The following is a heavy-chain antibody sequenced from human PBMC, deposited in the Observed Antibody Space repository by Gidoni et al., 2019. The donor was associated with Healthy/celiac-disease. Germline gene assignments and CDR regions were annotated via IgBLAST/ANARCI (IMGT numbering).Heavy chain of an antibody. J-gene: IGHJ6*02. V-gene: IGHV3-23*01. D-gene: IGHD2-2*01. CDR3: AKTPAATYYYYGMDV. CDR1: GFTFSSYA. CDR2: ISCSGGST. Sequence: EVQLLESGGGLVQPGGSLRLSCAASGFTFSSYAMSWARQAPGEGLEWVSAISCSGGSTYYADSVKCRFTISRDNSKNTRYLQMNSLRAEDTAVYYCAKTPAATYYYYGMDVWGQGTTVTVSS.